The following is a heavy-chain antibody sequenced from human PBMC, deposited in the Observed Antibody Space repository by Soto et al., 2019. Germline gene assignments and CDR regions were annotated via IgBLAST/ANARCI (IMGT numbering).Heavy chain of an antibody. CDR2: ISGSGNYR. J-gene: IGHJ4*02. CDR3: ARSFSCRFDE. V-gene: IGHV3-11*06. Sequence: QGQLVESGGGLIKPGGSLRISCAASGFTFSDYYMSWIRQASGKGLEWISYISGSGNYRNYTDSVRGRFTISRDNAKNSLSLQMDSLRGEDTAVYFCARSFSCRFDEWGQGTLVTVSS. CDR1: GFTFSDYY. D-gene: IGHD1-1*01.